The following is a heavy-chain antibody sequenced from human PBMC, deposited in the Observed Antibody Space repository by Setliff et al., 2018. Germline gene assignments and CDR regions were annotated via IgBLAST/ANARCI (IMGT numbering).Heavy chain of an antibody. CDR2: IYYSGST. V-gene: IGHV4-39*07. Sequence: SETPSLTCTVSGGSISSSSYYWGWIRQPPGKGLEWIGSIYYSGSTYYNPSLKSRVTISVDTSKNQFSLKLSSVTAADTAVYYCARETRYYNFWSGYKDYWGQGTLVTVSS. CDR1: GGSISSSSYY. J-gene: IGHJ4*02. CDR3: ARETRYYNFWSGYKDY. D-gene: IGHD3-3*01.